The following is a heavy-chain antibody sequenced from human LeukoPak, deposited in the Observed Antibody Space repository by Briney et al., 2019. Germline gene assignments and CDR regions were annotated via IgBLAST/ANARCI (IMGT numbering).Heavy chain of an antibody. V-gene: IGHV3-64*01. Sequence: GGSLRLSCAASGFTFSSYAMHWVRQAPGKGLEYASAISSNGGSTYYANSVKGRFTISRDNSKNTLYLQMGSLRAEDMAVYYCARKTGGMDVWGQGTTVTVSS. CDR3: ARKTGGMDV. J-gene: IGHJ6*02. CDR2: ISSNGGST. CDR1: GFTFSSYA.